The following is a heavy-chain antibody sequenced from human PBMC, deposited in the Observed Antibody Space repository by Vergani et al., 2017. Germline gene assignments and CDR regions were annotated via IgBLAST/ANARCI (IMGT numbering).Heavy chain of an antibody. J-gene: IGHJ1*01. Sequence: VQLVESGGNLVQPGRSLRLSCAAAGFKFSNFGMHWVRQVPGKGLEWVSAISGNGGSTYYADSVKGRVTISRDNSKNTLFLQMNSLRVEDTAVYYCAKLSDSAYQLLAEYFDHWGQGTLVTVSS. CDR1: GFKFSNFG. CDR3: AKLSDSAYQLLAEYFDH. D-gene: IGHD5-24*01. V-gene: IGHV3-23*04. CDR2: ISGNGGST.